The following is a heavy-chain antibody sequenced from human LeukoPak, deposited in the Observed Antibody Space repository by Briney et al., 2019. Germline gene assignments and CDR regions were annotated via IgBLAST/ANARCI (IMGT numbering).Heavy chain of an antibody. Sequence: PGGSLRLSCAASGFTFSSYAMSWVRQPQGKGREGAPAISGSGGSTYYADSVKGRFTISRDNSKNTLHLQMNSLRAEDTAVHYCAKDAFYSSLYYFDYWGQGTLVTVSS. CDR3: AKDAFYSSLYYFDY. V-gene: IGHV3-23*01. CDR1: GFTFSSYA. D-gene: IGHD6-13*01. J-gene: IGHJ4*02. CDR2: ISGSGGST.